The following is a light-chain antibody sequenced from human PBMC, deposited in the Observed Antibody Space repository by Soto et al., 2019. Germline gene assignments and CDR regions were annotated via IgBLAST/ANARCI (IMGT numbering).Light chain of an antibody. V-gene: IGLV2-14*01. CDR3: SSYTTSYFYV. CDR1: GRDIGAYDY. J-gene: IGLJ1*01. CDR2: GVK. Sequence: QSVLTQPASVSGSPGQSITISCTGSGRDIGAYDYVSWYQQHPGKAPKLRIYGVKNRPSGVSYRFSASKSAFTASLTISGLQAEDEAHYYCSSYTTSYFYVFGPGTKVTVL.